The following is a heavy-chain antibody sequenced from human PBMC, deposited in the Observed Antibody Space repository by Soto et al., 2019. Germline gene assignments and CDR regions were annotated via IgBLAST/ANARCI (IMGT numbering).Heavy chain of an antibody. CDR2: IYYSGST. J-gene: IGHJ3*02. Sequence: PSETLSLTCTVSGGSISSSSYYWGWIRQPPGKGLEWIGSIYYSGSTYYNPSLKSRVTISVDTSKNQFSLKLSSVTAADTAVYYCARGYAFDIWGQGTMVTVPS. CDR1: GGSISSSSYY. V-gene: IGHV4-39*01. CDR3: ARGYAFDI.